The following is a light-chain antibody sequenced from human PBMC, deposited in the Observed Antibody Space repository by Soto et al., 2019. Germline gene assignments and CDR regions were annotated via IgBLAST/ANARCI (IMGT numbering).Light chain of an antibody. CDR2: SNN. Sequence: QSVLTQPPSASGTPGQRVTMPCSGSSSNIGSKTVNWYQQLPGTAPKLLIFSNNHRPSGVPYRFSGSNSGASASMAISCLQSEDEADDYCAAWDDSLNGYVFGTGTKLTVL. V-gene: IGLV1-44*01. CDR3: AAWDDSLNGYV. CDR1: SSNIGSKT. J-gene: IGLJ1*01.